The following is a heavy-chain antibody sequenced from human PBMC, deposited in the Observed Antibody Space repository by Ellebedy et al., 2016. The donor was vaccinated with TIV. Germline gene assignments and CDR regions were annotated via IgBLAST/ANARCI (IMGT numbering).Heavy chain of an antibody. Sequence: SETLSLXXTVSGGSINDRNYYWGWIRQPPGKGLEWIATVSYSGYTYSNPSLKSRVTLSVATSDNHFSLRLASVTAADTAVYYCARHSGYSFLGKPDNWFDPWGQGTLVTVSS. J-gene: IGHJ5*02. CDR1: GGSINDRNYY. CDR3: ARHSGYSFLGKPDNWFDP. CDR2: VSYSGYT. V-gene: IGHV4-39*01. D-gene: IGHD5-18*01.